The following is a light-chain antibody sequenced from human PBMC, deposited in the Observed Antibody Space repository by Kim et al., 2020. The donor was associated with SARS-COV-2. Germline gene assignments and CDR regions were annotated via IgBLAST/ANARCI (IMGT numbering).Light chain of an antibody. CDR1: SLRSYY. V-gene: IGLV3-19*01. CDR2: GKN. Sequence: SSELTQDPAVSVALGQTVRITCQGDSLRSYYATWYQQKPGQAPILVIYGKNNRPSGIPDRFSGSSSGNTASLTITGAQAEDEADYYCNSRDSNDNVVFGGGTKRTVL. J-gene: IGLJ2*01. CDR3: NSRDSNDNVV.